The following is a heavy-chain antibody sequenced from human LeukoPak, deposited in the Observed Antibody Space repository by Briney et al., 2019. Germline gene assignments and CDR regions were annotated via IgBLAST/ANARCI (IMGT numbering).Heavy chain of an antibody. CDR2: INHSGST. D-gene: IGHD2-15*01. J-gene: IGHJ5*02. CDR3: ARIRRCSGGSCLQYNWFDP. Sequence: PSETLSLTCAVYGGSFSGYYWSWIRQPPGKGLEWIGEINHSGSTNYNPSLKSRVTISVDTSKNQFSLKLSSVTAADTAVYYCARIRRCSGGSCLQYNWFDPWGQGTLVTVSS. CDR1: GGSFSGYY. V-gene: IGHV4-34*01.